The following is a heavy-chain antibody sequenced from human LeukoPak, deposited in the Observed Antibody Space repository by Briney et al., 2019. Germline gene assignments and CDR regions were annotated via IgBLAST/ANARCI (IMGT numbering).Heavy chain of an antibody. V-gene: IGHV1-46*01. CDR2: ISPSGGST. Sequence: EASVKVSCKASGYIFTNYHMHWVRQAPGQGPEWMGVISPSGGSTIYAQKFKGRVTLTRDMSTSTDYLELSSLRSEDTAVYYCARDNSVRDEAWWFNPWGQGTLVTVSS. CDR3: ARDNSVRDEAWWFNP. D-gene: IGHD5-24*01. J-gene: IGHJ5*02. CDR1: GYIFTNYH.